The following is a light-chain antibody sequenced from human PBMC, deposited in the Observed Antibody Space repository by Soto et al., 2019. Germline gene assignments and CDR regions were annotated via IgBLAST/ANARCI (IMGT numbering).Light chain of an antibody. CDR1: QSVSSSY. Sequence: EIVLTQSPGTLSLSPGERATLSCRASQSVSSSYLAWYQQKPGQAPRLLIYDASGRAAGVPDRFSGSGSGTDFTLTISRLEPEDFAVYYCQQYGGSSRTFGQGTKVDIK. CDR3: QQYGGSSRT. CDR2: DAS. J-gene: IGKJ1*01. V-gene: IGKV3-20*01.